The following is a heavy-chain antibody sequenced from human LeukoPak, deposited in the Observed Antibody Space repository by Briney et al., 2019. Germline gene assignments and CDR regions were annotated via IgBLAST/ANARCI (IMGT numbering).Heavy chain of an antibody. V-gene: IGHV3-7*01. Sequence: GGSLRLSCAASGFTFNNYWMTWVRQAPGKGLEWVANIKQDGSQTYYVDSVKGRFTISRDNAKNSVYLQMNSLRAGDTAVYYCAELGITMIGGVWGKGTTVTISS. CDR1: GFTFNNYW. CDR3: AELGITMIGGV. J-gene: IGHJ6*04. CDR2: IKQDGSQT. D-gene: IGHD3-10*02.